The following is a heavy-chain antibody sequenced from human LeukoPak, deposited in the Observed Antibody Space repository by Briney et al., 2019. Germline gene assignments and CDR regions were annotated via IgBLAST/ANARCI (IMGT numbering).Heavy chain of an antibody. CDR2: TYYRSKWYN. Sequence: SQTLSLTCAISGDSVSSNSAAWTWIRQSPSRGLEWLGRTYYRSKWYNDSAVSVKSRITINPDTSKNQFSLKLSSVTAADTAVYYCANWRQTNSSIDYWGQGNLVTVSS. D-gene: IGHD1-1*01. CDR1: GDSVSSNSAA. CDR3: ANWRQTNSSIDY. V-gene: IGHV6-1*01. J-gene: IGHJ4*02.